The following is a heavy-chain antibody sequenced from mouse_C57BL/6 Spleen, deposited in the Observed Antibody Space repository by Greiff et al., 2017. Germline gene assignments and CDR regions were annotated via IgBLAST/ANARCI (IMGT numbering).Heavy chain of an antibody. CDR1: GFNIKDDY. Sequence: EVQLQESGAELVRPGASVKLSCTASGFNIKDDYMHWVKQRPEQGLEWIGWIDPENGDTEYASKFQGKATITADTSSNTAYLQLSSLTSEDTAVYYCTTNYGNPAWFAYWGQGTLVTVSA. CDR2: IDPENGDT. V-gene: IGHV14-4*01. J-gene: IGHJ3*01. D-gene: IGHD2-1*01. CDR3: TTNYGNPAWFAY.